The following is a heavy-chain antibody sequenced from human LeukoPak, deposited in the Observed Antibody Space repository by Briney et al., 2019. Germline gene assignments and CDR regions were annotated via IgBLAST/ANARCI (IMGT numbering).Heavy chain of an antibody. CDR3: AGGGYYDSSGVDDY. J-gene: IGHJ4*02. D-gene: IGHD3-22*01. V-gene: IGHV1-69*04. CDR2: IIPILGIA. Sequence: GASVKVSCKASGYTFTGYYMHWVRQAPGQGLEWMGRIIPILGIANYAQKFQGRVTITADKSTSTAYMELSSLRSEDTAVYYCAGGGYYDSSGVDDYWGQGTLVTVSS. CDR1: GYTFTGYY.